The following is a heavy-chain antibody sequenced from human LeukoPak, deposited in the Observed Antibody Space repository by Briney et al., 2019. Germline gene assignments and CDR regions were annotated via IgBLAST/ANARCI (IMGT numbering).Heavy chain of an antibody. CDR2: ISAYNGNT. J-gene: IGHJ6*03. Sequence: ASVTVSCKASGYTFTSYGISWVRQAPGQGLEGMGWISAYNGNTNYAQKLQARVTMTTDTSTSTAYMELRSLRSDDPAVYYCARGGWEYYYYMDVWGKGTTVTVSS. CDR1: GYTFTSYG. D-gene: IGHD1-26*01. CDR3: ARGGWEYYYYMDV. V-gene: IGHV1-18*01.